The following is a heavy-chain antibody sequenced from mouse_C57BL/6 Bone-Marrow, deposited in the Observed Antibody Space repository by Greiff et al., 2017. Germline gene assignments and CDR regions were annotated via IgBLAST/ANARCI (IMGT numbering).Heavy chain of an antibody. V-gene: IGHV3-1*01. CDR2: ISYSGST. J-gene: IGHJ4*01. CDR3: ARGGFPYYAMDY. CDR1: GYSITSGYD. Sequence: VQLKESGPGMVKPSQSLSLTCTVTGYSITSGYDWHWIRHFPGNKLEWMGYISYSGSTNYNPSLKSRISITHDTSKNHFFLKLNSVTTEDTATYYCARGGFPYYAMDYWGQGTSVTVSS.